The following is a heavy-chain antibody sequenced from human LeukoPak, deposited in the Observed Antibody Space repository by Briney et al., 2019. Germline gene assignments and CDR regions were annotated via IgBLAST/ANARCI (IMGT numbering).Heavy chain of an antibody. CDR2: ISSSSSFI. Sequence: GGSLRLSCAASGFTFSSYSMNWVRQAPGKGLEWVSSISSSSSFIYYADSLKGRFTISRDNAKNSLYLQMNSLRAEDTAVYYCARDNHYYDSSGYFNFDYWGQGTLVTVSS. CDR1: GFTFSSYS. D-gene: IGHD3-22*01. CDR3: ARDNHYYDSSGYFNFDY. J-gene: IGHJ4*02. V-gene: IGHV3-21*01.